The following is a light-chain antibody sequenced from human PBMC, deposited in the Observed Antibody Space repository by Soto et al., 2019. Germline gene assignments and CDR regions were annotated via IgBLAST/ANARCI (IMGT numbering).Light chain of an antibody. CDR1: NIGSNT. J-gene: IGLJ1*01. Sequence: ELTQPPSVSVAPGQTARITCGGNNIGSNTVAWYQHLPGTAPPRLIFTAGQRPSGVPGRFSGSKSGTSASLAISGLQSEDEGDYYCSAWDNSLNGYVFGPGTKLTVL. CDR2: TAG. V-gene: IGLV1-44*01. CDR3: SAWDNSLNGYV.